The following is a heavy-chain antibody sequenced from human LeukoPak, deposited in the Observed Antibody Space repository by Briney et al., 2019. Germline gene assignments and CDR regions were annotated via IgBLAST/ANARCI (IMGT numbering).Heavy chain of an antibody. J-gene: IGHJ6*02. CDR2: ITQDGSEK. D-gene: IGHD1-26*01. CDR3: ARDGTYYYYGMDV. V-gene: IGHV3-7*01. Sequence: GGSLRLSCAASGFTFSSYWMSWVRQAPGKGLEWVANITQDGSEKYYVDSVKGRFTISRDNAKNSLYLQMNSLRAEDTAVYYCARDGTYYYYGMDVWGQGTTVTVSS. CDR1: GFTFSSYW.